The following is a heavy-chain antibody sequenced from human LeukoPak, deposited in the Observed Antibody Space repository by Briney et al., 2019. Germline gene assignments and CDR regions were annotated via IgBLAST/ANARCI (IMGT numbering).Heavy chain of an antibody. V-gene: IGHV3-23*01. D-gene: IGHD5-12*01. CDR1: GFTFSSYA. CDR3: AKSSRGYVSSFDY. CDR2: ISGSGGST. Sequence: GGSLRLSCAASGFTFSSYAMSWVRQAPGKGLEWVSAISGSGGSTYYADSVKGRFTISRDNSKNTLYLRMNSLRAEDTAVYYCAKSSRGYVSSFDYWGQGTLVAVSS. J-gene: IGHJ4*02.